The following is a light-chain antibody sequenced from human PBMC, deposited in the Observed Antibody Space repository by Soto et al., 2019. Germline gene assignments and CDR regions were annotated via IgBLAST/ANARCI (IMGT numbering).Light chain of an antibody. CDR2: EVN. V-gene: IGLV2-8*01. CDR1: SSDVGGYNY. Sequence: QSALTQPPSASGSPGQSVTISCTGTSSDVGGYNYVSWYQQHPGKAPKLIIYEVNKRPSGVPDRFSGSKSGNTASLTVSGLQAEDEAHYYCSSYAGSYNLGVFGTGTKVTVL. J-gene: IGLJ1*01. CDR3: SSYAGSYNLGV.